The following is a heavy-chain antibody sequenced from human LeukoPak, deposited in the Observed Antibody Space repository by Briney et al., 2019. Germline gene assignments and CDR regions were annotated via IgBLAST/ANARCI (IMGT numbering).Heavy chain of an antibody. CDR3: AKGRVSSSTWYSTYYYYFYMDL. V-gene: IGHV4-59*01. CDR1: DDSITMYY. J-gene: IGHJ6*03. Sequence: SETLSLTCSVSDDSITMYYWTWIRQPPGKGLEWIGYVDHTGSTNFNPSLNGRVSISRDTTKNLFSLRLRSVTAADTAVYFCAKGRVSSSTWYSTYYYYFYMDLWGKGTTVTVAS. CDR2: VDHTGST. D-gene: IGHD6-13*01.